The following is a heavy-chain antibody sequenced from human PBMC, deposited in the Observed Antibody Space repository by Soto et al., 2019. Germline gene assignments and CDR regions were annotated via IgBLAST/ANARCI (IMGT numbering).Heavy chain of an antibody. J-gene: IGHJ6*02. D-gene: IGHD3-10*01. Sequence: HVQLVDSGGDLVKPGGSLRLSCEASGFTFSDYNMNWIRQAPGKGLELVSYISSSSSYTKYADSVKGRFTISRDNAKNSLYMQMNSLRVDDTAVYYCVIDRFTIGGMDVWGQGTTVTVSS. V-gene: IGHV3-11*05. CDR2: ISSSSSYT. CDR3: VIDRFTIGGMDV. CDR1: GFTFSDYN.